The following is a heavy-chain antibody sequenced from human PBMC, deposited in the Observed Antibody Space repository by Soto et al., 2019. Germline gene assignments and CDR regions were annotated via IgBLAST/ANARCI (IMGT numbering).Heavy chain of an antibody. CDR3: ARDLGGSGSAYYFDY. J-gene: IGHJ4*02. V-gene: IGHV1-69*08. CDR1: GGTFSSYT. CDR2: IIPIIGIA. D-gene: IGHD3-10*01. Sequence: QVQLVQSGAAVKKPWSSVKVSCKASGGTFSSYTISWLRQAPGQGLEWMGRIIPIIGIANYAQKFQGRVTITADKSTSTAYMELSSLRSEDTAVYYCARDLGGSGSAYYFDYWGQGTLVTVSS.